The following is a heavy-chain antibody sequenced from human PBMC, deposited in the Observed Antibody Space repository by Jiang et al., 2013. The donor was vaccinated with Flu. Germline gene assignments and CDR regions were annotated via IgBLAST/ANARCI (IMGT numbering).Heavy chain of an antibody. J-gene: IGHJ4*02. CDR2: INTNTGNP. D-gene: IGHD2-8*01. CDR1: GYTFTSYA. Sequence: QSGSELKKPGASVKVSCKASGYTFTSYAMNWVRQAPGQGLEWMGWINTNTGNPTYAQGFTGRFVFSLDTSVSTAYLQISSLKVEDTALYYCARGGPGFGGDIVLTVFEITNEVTRDHDYWGQGTLVTVSS. V-gene: IGHV7-4-1*02. CDR3: ARGGPGFGGDIVLTVFEITNEVTRDHDY.